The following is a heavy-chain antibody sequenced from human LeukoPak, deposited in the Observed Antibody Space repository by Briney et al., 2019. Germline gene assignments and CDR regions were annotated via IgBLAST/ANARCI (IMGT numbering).Heavy chain of an antibody. CDR2: IIPIFGTA. J-gene: IGHJ6*03. CDR3: ARDVVWYETRLSNYMDV. Sequence: SVKVSCKASGGTFISYAISWVRQAPGQGREWMGRIIPIFGTANYAQKFQGRVTITTDESTSTAYMELSSLRSEDTAVYYCARDVVWYETRLSNYMDVWGKGTTVTVSS. V-gene: IGHV1-69*05. D-gene: IGHD2-15*01. CDR1: GGTFISYA.